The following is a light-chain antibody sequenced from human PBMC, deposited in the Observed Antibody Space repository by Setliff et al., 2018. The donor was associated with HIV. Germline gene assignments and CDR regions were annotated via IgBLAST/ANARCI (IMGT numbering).Light chain of an antibody. V-gene: IGLV2-23*02. Sequence: QSALSQPASVSGSPGQSITISCTGTPSDVGGFTLVSWYQKYPDRVPKLIIYDVSKRPSRVSDRFSGSKSANTASLTISGLQAEDEADHYCLSYTGSDTVVFGSGTKVTVL. J-gene: IGLJ1*01. CDR2: DVS. CDR3: LSYTGSDTVV. CDR1: PSDVGGFTL.